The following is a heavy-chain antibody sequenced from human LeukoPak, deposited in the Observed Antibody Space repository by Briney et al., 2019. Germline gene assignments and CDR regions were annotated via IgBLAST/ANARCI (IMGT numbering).Heavy chain of an antibody. CDR2: IIPIFGTA. D-gene: IGHD2-2*01. J-gene: IGHJ4*02. CDR3: ARSLGYCSSTSCNSPEGY. Sequence: GASVKVSCKASGGTFSSYAISWVRQAPGQGLEWMGGIIPIFGTANYAQKFQGRVTITTDESTSTAYMELSSLRSEDTAVYYCARSLGYCSSTSCNSPEGYWGQGTLVTVSS. CDR1: GGTFSSYA. V-gene: IGHV1-69*05.